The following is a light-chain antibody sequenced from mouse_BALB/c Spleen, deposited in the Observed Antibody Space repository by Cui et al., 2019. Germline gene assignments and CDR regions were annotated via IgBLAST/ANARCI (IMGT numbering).Light chain of an antibody. J-gene: IGKJ2*01. Sequence: DIQMTQSPSSLSAALGERVSRTCRASHESGSYLRWFQQKPDSTIKRLIYDASTLDSGVPTRFSGSRSGSYYSLTISSLEAEDFSAYYCLQYASYPYTFGGGTKLEIK. CDR1: HESGSY. CDR2: DAS. CDR3: LQYASYPYT. V-gene: IGKV9-124*01.